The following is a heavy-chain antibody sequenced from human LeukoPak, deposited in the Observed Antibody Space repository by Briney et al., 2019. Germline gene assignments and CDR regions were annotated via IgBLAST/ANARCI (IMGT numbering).Heavy chain of an antibody. Sequence: SETLSLTCIVSGVSIRSYYWSWIRQPPGKGLEWIGYIYYTGSTSYNPSLKSRVTMSLDTSKNQLSLKLSSVTAADTAVYYCANYDGAPRYWGQGTLVTVSS. CDR1: GVSIRSYY. J-gene: IGHJ4*02. D-gene: IGHD3-22*01. V-gene: IGHV4-59*08. CDR3: ANYDGAPRY. CDR2: IYYTGST.